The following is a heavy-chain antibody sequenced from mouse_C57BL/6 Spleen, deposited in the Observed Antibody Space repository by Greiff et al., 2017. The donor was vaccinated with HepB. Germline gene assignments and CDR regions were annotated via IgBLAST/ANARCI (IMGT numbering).Heavy chain of an antibody. V-gene: IGHV1-4*01. J-gene: IGHJ4*01. CDR2: INPSSGYT. CDR1: GYTFTSYT. Sequence: VQLQQSGAELSRPGASVKMSCKASGYTFTSYTMHWVKQRPGQGLEWIGYINPSSGYTKYNQKFKDKATLTADKSSSTAYMQLSSLTSEDSAVYYCARRVTTVVDAMDYWGQGTSVTVSS. D-gene: IGHD1-1*01. CDR3: ARRVTTVVDAMDY.